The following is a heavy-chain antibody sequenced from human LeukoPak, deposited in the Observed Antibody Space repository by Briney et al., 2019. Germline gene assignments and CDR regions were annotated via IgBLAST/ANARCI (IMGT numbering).Heavy chain of an antibody. D-gene: IGHD2-15*01. Sequence: PGGSLRLSCTASGFTFGDYAMGWFRQAPGKGLEWVGFIRSKAYGGTTEYAASVKGRFTISRDDSKSIAYLQMNSLKTEDTAVYYCTRGGDIVVVVAATLAYWGQGTLVTVSS. CDR3: TRGGDIVVVVAATLAY. CDR2: IRSKAYGGTT. V-gene: IGHV3-49*03. J-gene: IGHJ4*02. CDR1: GFTFGDYA.